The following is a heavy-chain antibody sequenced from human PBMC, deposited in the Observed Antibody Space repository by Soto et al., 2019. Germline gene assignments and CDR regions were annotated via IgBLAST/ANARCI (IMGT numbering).Heavy chain of an antibody. CDR2: ITSGSSPI. CDR3: ARHQGELGGLYYYYYYYMDV. J-gene: IGHJ6*03. CDR1: GFTFGSYS. Sequence: PGGSLRLSCAASGFTFGSYSMNWVRQAPGKGLEWVSYITSGSSPIYYADSVEGRFTISRDNAKNSLYLQMNSLRVEDTAVYYCARHQGELGGLYYYYYYYMDVWGKGTTVTVSS. V-gene: IGHV3-48*01. D-gene: IGHD3-16*01.